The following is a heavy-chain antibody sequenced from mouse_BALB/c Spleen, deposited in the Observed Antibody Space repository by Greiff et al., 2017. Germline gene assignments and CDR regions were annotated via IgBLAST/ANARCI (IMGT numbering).Heavy chain of an antibody. D-gene: IGHD2-4*01. V-gene: IGHV3-6*02. Sequence: EVQLVESGPGLVKPSQSLSLTCSVSGYSITSGYFRCWIRQYPGNKLELMGFISYYGSNNYNPTLKNRISITRDTSKNQFYLKLNSVTTEDTATYYCARAPDYCEDLFAYWGQGTPVTVSA. CDR1: GYSITSGYF. J-gene: IGHJ3*01. CDR2: ISYYGSN. CDR3: ARAPDYCEDLFAY.